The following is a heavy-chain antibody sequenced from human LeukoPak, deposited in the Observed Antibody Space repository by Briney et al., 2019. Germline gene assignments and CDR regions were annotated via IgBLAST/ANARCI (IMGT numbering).Heavy chain of an antibody. CDR3: ARAGYYYDTSGSHLGYFDN. CDR2: INHSGST. V-gene: IGHV4-34*01. D-gene: IGHD3-22*01. Sequence: PSETLSLTCAVYGGSFSGYYWSWIRQPPGKGLEWIGEINHSGSTNYNPSLKSRVTISVDTSKNQFSLKLNSVTAADTAAYYCARAGYYYDTSGSHLGYFDNWGRGALVTVSS. CDR1: GGSFSGYY. J-gene: IGHJ4*02.